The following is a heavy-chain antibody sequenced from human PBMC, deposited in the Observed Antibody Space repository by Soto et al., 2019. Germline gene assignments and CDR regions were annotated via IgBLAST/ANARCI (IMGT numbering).Heavy chain of an antibody. J-gene: IGHJ5*02. D-gene: IGHD1-1*01. CDR2: IDPGDTYA. CDR3: ARISSTHTNCDSWFDP. V-gene: IGHV5-10-1*01. Sequence: PGESLKISCTGFGYTFTTFWISWVRQMPGKGLEWMGRIDPGDTYATYSPAFQGHVTISADKATSTAYLQWSSLKASETAMYFCARISSTHTNCDSWFDPWGQGTLVTVSS. CDR1: GYTFTTFW.